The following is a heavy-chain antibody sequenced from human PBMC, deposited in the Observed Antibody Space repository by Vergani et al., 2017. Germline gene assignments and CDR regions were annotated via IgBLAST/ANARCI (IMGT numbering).Heavy chain of an antibody. Sequence: QVQLQESGPGLVKPSETLSLTCTVSGGSISSSSYYWGWIRQPPGKGLEWIGSIYYSGSTYYNPSLKSRVTISVDTANNPFSLKLSSVTAADTAVYYCATERYCSGGSCYSAPYYFDYWGQGTLVTVSS. CDR1: GGSISSSSYY. D-gene: IGHD2-15*01. J-gene: IGHJ4*02. CDR2: IYYSGST. CDR3: ATERYCSGGSCYSAPYYFDY. V-gene: IGHV4-39*01.